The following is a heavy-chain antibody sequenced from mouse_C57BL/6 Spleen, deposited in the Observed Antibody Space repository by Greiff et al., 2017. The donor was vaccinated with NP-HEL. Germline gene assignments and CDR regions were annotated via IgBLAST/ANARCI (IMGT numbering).Heavy chain of an antibody. CDR2: ISSGSSTI. V-gene: IGHV5-17*01. J-gene: IGHJ4*01. Sequence: EVKLVESGGGLVKPGGSLKLSCAASGFTFSDYGMHWVRQAPEKGLEWVAYISSGSSTIYYADTVKGRFTISRDNAKNTLFLQMTSLRSEDTAMYYCTTVVADYYAMDYWGQGTSVTVSS. CDR3: TTVVADYYAMDY. CDR1: GFTFSDYG. D-gene: IGHD1-1*01.